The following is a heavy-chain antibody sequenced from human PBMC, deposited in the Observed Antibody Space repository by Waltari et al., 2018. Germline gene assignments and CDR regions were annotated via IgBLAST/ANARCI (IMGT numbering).Heavy chain of an antibody. D-gene: IGHD3-10*01. CDR1: GYSISSGYY. CDR3: ARDRGNYGSGSFDY. J-gene: IGHJ4*02. V-gene: IGHV4-38-2*02. Sequence: QVQLQESGPGLVKPSETLSLTCAVSGYSISSGYYRGWIRQPPGKGLEWIGSIYHSGSTYYNPSLKSRVTISVDTSKNQFSLKLSSVTAADTAVYYCARDRGNYGSGSFDYWGQGTLVTVSS. CDR2: IYHSGST.